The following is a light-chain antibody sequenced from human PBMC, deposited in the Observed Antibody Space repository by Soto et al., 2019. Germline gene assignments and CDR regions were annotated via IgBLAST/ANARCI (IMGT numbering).Light chain of an antibody. J-gene: IGLJ1*01. CDR1: SSDVGGYNY. CDR3: SSYAGSNNFDV. Sequence: QSALTLPPSASGSPGQSVTISCTGTSSDVGGYNYVSWYQQHPGKAPKLMIYEVNKRPSGVPDRFSGSKSGNTASLTVSGLQAEDEADYYCSSYAGSNNFDVFGTGTKVTVL. CDR2: EVN. V-gene: IGLV2-8*01.